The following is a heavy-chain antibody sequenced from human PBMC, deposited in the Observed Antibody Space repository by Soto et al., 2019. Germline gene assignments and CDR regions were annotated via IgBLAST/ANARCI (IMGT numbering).Heavy chain of an antibody. D-gene: IGHD4-17*01. Sequence: GSLRLSCAASGFTVSSNYMSWVRQAPGKGLEWVSVIYSGGSTYYADSVKGRFTIPRDNSKNTLYLQMNSLRAEDTAVYYCARDKTPYGGAYFDYWGQGTLVTVSS. V-gene: IGHV3-53*01. J-gene: IGHJ4*02. CDR1: GFTVSSNY. CDR3: ARDKTPYGGAYFDY. CDR2: IYSGGST.